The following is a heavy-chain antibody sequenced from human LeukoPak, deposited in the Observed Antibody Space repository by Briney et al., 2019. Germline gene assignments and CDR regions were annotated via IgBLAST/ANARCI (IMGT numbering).Heavy chain of an antibody. D-gene: IGHD4-11*01. J-gene: IGHJ4*02. Sequence: ASVKVSRKASGYTFTSYGISWVRQAPGQGLEWMGWISAYNGNTNYAQKLQGRVTMTTDTSTSTAYMELRSLRSDDTAVYHCARDHPHDYSNYADYWGQGTLVTVSS. CDR2: ISAYNGNT. CDR3: ARDHPHDYSNYADY. CDR1: GYTFTSYG. V-gene: IGHV1-18*01.